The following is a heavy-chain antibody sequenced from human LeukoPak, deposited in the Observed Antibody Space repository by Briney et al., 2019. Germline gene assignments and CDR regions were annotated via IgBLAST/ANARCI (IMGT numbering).Heavy chain of an antibody. J-gene: IGHJ4*02. D-gene: IGHD3-10*01. V-gene: IGHV4-39*07. Sequence: SETLSLTCTVSGGSISSSSYYWGWIRQPPGKGLEWIGSIYHSGSTNYNPSLKSRVTISVDKSKNQFSLKLSSVTAADTAVYYCAGALWFGEYILDYWGQGTLVTVSS. CDR1: GGSISSSSYY. CDR3: AGALWFGEYILDY. CDR2: IYHSGST.